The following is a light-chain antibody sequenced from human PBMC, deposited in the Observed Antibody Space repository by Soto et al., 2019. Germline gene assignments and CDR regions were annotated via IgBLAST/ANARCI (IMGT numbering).Light chain of an antibody. CDR2: DAS. J-gene: IGKJ1*01. CDR3: HQYTDGPPWT. Sequence: EIMMTPSPATLSVSPGERGTLSCTASPSVSTNLDWYQQKPVQAPRRLSYDASIRATGIPARFSGSGSRTECTLTFSTVQPADSAAYYCHQYTDGPPWTFGQGTKVDI. V-gene: IGKV3-15*01. CDR1: PSVSTN.